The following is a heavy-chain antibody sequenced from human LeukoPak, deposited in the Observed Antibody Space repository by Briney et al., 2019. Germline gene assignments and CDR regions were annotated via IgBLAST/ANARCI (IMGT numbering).Heavy chain of an antibody. Sequence: SETLSLTCTVSGGSISSSSYYWGWIRQPPGKGLEWIGSIYYSGSTYYNPSLKSRVTISVDTSKNQFSLKLSSVTAADTAVYYCARRGLDYDSSGYSLPNAFDIWGQGTMVTVSS. CDR3: ARRGLDYDSSGYSLPNAFDI. CDR2: IYYSGST. J-gene: IGHJ3*02. V-gene: IGHV4-39*01. D-gene: IGHD3-22*01. CDR1: GGSISSSSYY.